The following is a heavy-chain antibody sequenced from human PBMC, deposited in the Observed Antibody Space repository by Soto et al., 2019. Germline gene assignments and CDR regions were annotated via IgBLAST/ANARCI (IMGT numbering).Heavy chain of an antibody. J-gene: IGHJ4*02. CDR1: GFTFSSYA. V-gene: IGHV3-23*01. D-gene: IGHD2-15*01. Sequence: EVQQLESEGGLVQPGGSLRLACAASGFTFSSYAMRWVRQAPGKGLEWVSDISGSGGSTYYADSVKGRFTISRDNSNNTLYLQMNSLRAEDTAVYYCARRGSGSYYDYWGQGTLVTVYS. CDR3: ARRGSGSYYDY. CDR2: ISGSGGST.